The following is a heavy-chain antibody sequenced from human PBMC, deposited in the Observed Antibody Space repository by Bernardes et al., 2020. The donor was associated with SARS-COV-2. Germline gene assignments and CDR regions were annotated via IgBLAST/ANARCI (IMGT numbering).Heavy chain of an antibody. V-gene: IGHV3-53*01. J-gene: IGHJ3*02. CDR2: IYSGGST. Sequence: GGSLRLSCAASGFTVSSNYMSWVRQAPGKGLEWVSVIYSGGSTYYADSVKGRFTISRDNSKNTLYLQMNSLRAEDTAVYYCAREGGGWERRTDAFDIWGQGPRSPSPQ. CDR3: AREGGGWERRTDAFDI. CDR1: GFTVSSNY. D-gene: IGHD1-26*01.